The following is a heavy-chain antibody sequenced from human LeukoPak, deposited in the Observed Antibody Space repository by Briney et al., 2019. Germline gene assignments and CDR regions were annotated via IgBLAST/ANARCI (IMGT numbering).Heavy chain of an antibody. Sequence: ASVKDSCLASGYTFTGYYMNWVRPPPGQGRAWVGWINHNSGGRKYAQKFQGRVTNPRQTSLSQAYIELSRLRSGDTAVYYCARDRNGVYYYYYMDVWGKGTTVTVSS. V-gene: IGHV1-2*02. CDR3: ARDRNGVYYYYYMDV. D-gene: IGHD2-8*01. J-gene: IGHJ6*03. CDR2: INHNSGGR. CDR1: GYTFTGYY.